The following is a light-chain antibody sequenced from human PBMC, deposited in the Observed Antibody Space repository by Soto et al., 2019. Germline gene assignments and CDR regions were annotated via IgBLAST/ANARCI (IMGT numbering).Light chain of an antibody. CDR3: QSYDSSLSVV. CDR1: SSNIGAGYD. CDR2: VNN. Sequence: QAVVTQPPSVSGAPGQRVTISCTGSSSNIGAGYDVHWYQQLPGTAPKLLIYVNNNRPSGVPDRFSVSKSGTSASLAITGLQADDEADYYCQSYDSSLSVVFGGGTKVTVL. J-gene: IGLJ3*02. V-gene: IGLV1-40*01.